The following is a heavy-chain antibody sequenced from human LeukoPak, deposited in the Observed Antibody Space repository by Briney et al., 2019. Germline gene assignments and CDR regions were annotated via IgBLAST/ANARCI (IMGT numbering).Heavy chain of an antibody. Sequence: SETLSLTCTVSGYSISSGYYWGWIRQPPGKGLEWIGSIYHSGSTYYNPSLKSRVTISVDTSKNQFSLKLSSVTAADTAVYYCARDRGYCSGGSCYAKHYGMDVWGQGTTVTVSS. CDR1: GYSISSGYY. CDR3: ARDRGYCSGGSCYAKHYGMDV. CDR2: IYHSGST. V-gene: IGHV4-38-2*02. D-gene: IGHD2-15*01. J-gene: IGHJ6*02.